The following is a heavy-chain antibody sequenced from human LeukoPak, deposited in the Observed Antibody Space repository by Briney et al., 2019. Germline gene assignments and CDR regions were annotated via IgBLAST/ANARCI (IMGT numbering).Heavy chain of an antibody. CDR2: IEIAINYI. CDR3: AREATSGWFYFDH. V-gene: IGHV3-21*01. D-gene: IGHD6-19*01. CDR1: GFSFSDYT. Sequence: GGSLRLSCVASGFSFSDYTMNWVRQVPGEGLEWLSSIEIAINYIYYADSVKGRFTISRDNAKNSLFLQMDSLTAEDTAVYYCAREATSGWFYFDHWGQGTLVAV. J-gene: IGHJ4*02.